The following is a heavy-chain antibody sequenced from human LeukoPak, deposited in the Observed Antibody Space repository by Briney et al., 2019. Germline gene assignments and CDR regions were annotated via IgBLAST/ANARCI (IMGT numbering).Heavy chain of an antibody. J-gene: IGHJ6*02. D-gene: IGHD6-13*01. Sequence: GGSLRLSCVASGFIFSSYGMHWVRQAPGKGLVWVSRINSDGSSTSYADSVKGRFTISRDNAKNTLYLQMNSLRAEDTAVYYCASWYSYGMDVWGQGTTVTVSS. V-gene: IGHV3-74*01. CDR3: ASWYSYGMDV. CDR2: INSDGSST. CDR1: GFIFSSYG.